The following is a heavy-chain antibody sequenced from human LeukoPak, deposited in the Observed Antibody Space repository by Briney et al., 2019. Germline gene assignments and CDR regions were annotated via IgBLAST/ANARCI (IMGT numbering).Heavy chain of an antibody. CDR2: ISAYNGNT. V-gene: IGHV1-18*01. Sequence: ASVKVSCKASGSTFSSYAISWVRQAPGQGLEWMGWISAYNGNTNYAQKLQGRVTMTTDTSTSTAYMELRSLRSDDTAVYYCARTPYYDFWSGLYYFDYWGQGTLVTVSS. CDR3: ARTPYYDFWSGLYYFDY. J-gene: IGHJ4*02. D-gene: IGHD3-3*01. CDR1: GSTFSSYA.